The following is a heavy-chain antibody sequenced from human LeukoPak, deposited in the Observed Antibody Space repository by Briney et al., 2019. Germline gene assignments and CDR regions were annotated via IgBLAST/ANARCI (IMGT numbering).Heavy chain of an antibody. CDR1: GGSFSGYY. CDR3: ARARIVVVVAATYYYCYGMDV. Sequence: SETLSLTCAVYGGSFSGYYWSRIRQPPGKGLEWIGEINHSGSTNYNPSLKSRVTISVDTSKNQFSLKLSSVTAADTAVYYCARARIVVVVAATYYYCYGMDVWGQGTTVTVSS. CDR2: INHSGST. J-gene: IGHJ6*02. D-gene: IGHD2-15*01. V-gene: IGHV4-34*01.